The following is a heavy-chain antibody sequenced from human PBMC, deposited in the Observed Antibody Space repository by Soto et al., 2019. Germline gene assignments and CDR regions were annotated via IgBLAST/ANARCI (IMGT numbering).Heavy chain of an antibody. V-gene: IGHV5-51*01. D-gene: IGHD3-10*01. J-gene: IGHJ6*02. Sequence: GESLKISCKGSVYSFTSYWIGWARQMPGKGLEWMGIIYPDDSDTRHSPSFQCQVTISADKSISTAYLQWSSLKASDPAMYYCARRGGSGTYYYYYYGMDVWGQGTTVTVSS. CDR1: VYSFTSYW. CDR2: IYPDDSDT. CDR3: ARRGGSGTYYYYYYGMDV.